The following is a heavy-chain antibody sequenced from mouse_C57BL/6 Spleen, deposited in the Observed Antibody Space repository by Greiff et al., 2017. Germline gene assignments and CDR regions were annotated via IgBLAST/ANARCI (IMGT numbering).Heavy chain of an antibody. Sequence: QVQLQQPGAELVKPGASVKMSCKASGYTFTSYWITWVKQRPGQGLEWIGDIYPGSGSTNYNEKFKSKATLTVDTSSSTASMQLSSLTSEDSAVXYCARPKSYGSSPYSFDYWGQGTTLTVSS. CDR2: IYPGSGST. V-gene: IGHV1-55*01. CDR1: GYTFTSYW. D-gene: IGHD1-1*01. CDR3: ARPKSYGSSPYSFDY. J-gene: IGHJ2*01.